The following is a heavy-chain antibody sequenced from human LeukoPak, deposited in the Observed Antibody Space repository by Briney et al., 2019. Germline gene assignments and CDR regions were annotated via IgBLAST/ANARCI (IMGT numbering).Heavy chain of an antibody. Sequence: PGGSLRLSCAASGFTFGSYGMHWVRQAPGKGLEWVAVISYDGSHKYSADSVKGRFTISRDNSKNTLYLQMNSLRTEDTAVYFCSASRPHYGDYYGLDVWGHGTTVTVSS. CDR1: GFTFGSYG. J-gene: IGHJ6*02. D-gene: IGHD4/OR15-4a*01. V-gene: IGHV3-30*03. CDR2: ISYDGSHK. CDR3: SASRPHYGDYYGLDV.